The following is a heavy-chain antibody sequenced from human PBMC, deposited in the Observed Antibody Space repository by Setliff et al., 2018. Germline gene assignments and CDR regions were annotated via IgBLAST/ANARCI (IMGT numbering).Heavy chain of an antibody. CDR1: GYTFTNYW. J-gene: IGHJ3*02. D-gene: IGHD6-25*01. CDR2: IYPADSDT. V-gene: IGHV5-51*01. Sequence: GESLKISCKGSGYTFTNYWIAWVRQMPGKGLEYMGIIYPADSDTTYSPSFQGQVTISADKSINTAYLHLSSLKASDTAMYYCARLGAPASHDAFDIWGQGTMVTVSS. CDR3: ARLGAPASHDAFDI.